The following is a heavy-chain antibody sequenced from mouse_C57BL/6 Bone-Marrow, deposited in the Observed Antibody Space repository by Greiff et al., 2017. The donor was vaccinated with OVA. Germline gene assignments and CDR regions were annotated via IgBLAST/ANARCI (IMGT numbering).Heavy chain of an antibody. Sequence: EVKLMESGPELVKPGASVKISCKASGYSFTGYYMNWVKQSPEKSLEWIGEINPSTGGTTYNQKFKAKATLTVDKSSSTAYMQLKSLTSEDSAVYYCARDPYFDYWGQGTTLTVSS. CDR3: ARDPYFDY. V-gene: IGHV1-42*01. J-gene: IGHJ2*01. CDR2: INPSTGGT. CDR1: GYSFTGYY.